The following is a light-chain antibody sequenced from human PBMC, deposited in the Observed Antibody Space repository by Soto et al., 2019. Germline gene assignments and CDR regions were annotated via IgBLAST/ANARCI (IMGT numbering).Light chain of an antibody. CDR3: QQYGSSPG. CDR1: QSVSSNY. V-gene: IGKV3-20*01. CDR2: GAS. Sequence: IVLTQSRGTLSLSPGDRATLSCRTSQSVSSNYLAWYQQKPGQAPRLLIYGASSRATGIPDRFSGSGSGTDFTLTISRLEPEDFAVYYCQQYGSSPGFGGGTKVDIK. J-gene: IGKJ4*02.